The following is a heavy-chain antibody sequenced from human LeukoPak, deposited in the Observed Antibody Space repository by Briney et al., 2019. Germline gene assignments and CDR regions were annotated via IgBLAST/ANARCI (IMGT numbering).Heavy chain of an antibody. CDR1: GFTFSNYA. V-gene: IGHV3-30-3*01. J-gene: IGHJ4*02. CDR3: ARDVLGLGQAFDY. CDR2: TSYDEGNK. Sequence: PGGSLRLSCSASGFTFSNYAMHWVRQAPGKGLEWVAVTSYDEGNKFYADSVRGRFTISRDNTKKILYLQMNSLRAEDTAVYYCARDVLGLGQAFDYWGQGTLVTVSS. D-gene: IGHD7-27*01.